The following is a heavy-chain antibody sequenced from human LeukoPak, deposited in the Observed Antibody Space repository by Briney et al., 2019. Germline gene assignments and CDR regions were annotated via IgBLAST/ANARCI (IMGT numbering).Heavy chain of an antibody. V-gene: IGHV4-59*12. D-gene: IGHD3-22*01. CDR3: AREEVRNWFDP. CDR1: GGSISSYY. CDR2: IYYSGST. J-gene: IGHJ5*02. Sequence: PSETLSLTCTVSGGSISSYYWSWIRQPPGKGLEWIGYIYYSGSTNYNPSLKSRVTISVDTSKNQFSLKLSSVTAADTAVYYCAREEVRNWFDPWGQGTLVTVSS.